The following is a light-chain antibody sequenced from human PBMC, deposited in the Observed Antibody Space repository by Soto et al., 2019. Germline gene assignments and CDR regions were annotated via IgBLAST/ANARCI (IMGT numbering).Light chain of an antibody. CDR1: QSVSSSY. Sequence: EIVLTKSPGTLSLSPWERATLSCRASQSVSSSYLAWYQQKPGQAPRLLIYGASSRATGIPGRFSGSGSGTEFTLTISSLQSEDFAVYYRQQYNNWPPGMTFGQATKVDIK. V-gene: IGKV3-20*01. CDR3: QQYNNWPPGMT. CDR2: GAS. J-gene: IGKJ1*01.